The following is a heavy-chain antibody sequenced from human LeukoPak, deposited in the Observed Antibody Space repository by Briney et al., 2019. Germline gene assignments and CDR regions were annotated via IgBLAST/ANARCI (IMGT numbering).Heavy chain of an antibody. V-gene: IGHV4-59*08. Sequence: SETLSLTCTVSGGSISSYYWSWIRQPPGKGLEWIGCFYYSGNTNSNPSLKSRVAISVDTSKNQFSLKLMSVTAADTAVYYCATVRPENSGSYYWDYWGQGTLVTVSS. D-gene: IGHD1-26*01. CDR1: GGSISSYY. CDR3: ATVRPENSGSYYWDY. CDR2: FYYSGNT. J-gene: IGHJ4*02.